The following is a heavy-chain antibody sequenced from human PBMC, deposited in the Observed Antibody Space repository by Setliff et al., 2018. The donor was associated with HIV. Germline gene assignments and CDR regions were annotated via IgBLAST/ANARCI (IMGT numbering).Heavy chain of an antibody. Sequence: GGSLRLSCVASGFTFRTFAMHWVRQAPGKGLEWVSVITYDGSRTYYADSVKGRFTISRDNTNNLLYLQMNSLRAEDTAIYFCARDFTELASFDYWGQGTLVTVSS. CDR1: GFTFRTFA. CDR2: ITYDGSRT. D-gene: IGHD1-1*01. CDR3: ARDFTELASFDY. V-gene: IGHV3-30*07. J-gene: IGHJ4*02.